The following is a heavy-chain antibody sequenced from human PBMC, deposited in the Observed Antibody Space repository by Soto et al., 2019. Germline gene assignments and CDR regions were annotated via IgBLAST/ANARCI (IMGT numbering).Heavy chain of an antibody. J-gene: IGHJ6*02. V-gene: IGHV1-69*02. D-gene: IGHD5-12*01. CDR2: IIPILGIA. CDR3: ATRWLQPTVYYYYGMDV. CDR1: GGTFSSYT. Sequence: SVKVSCKASGGTFSSYTISWVRQAPGQGLEWMGRIIPILGIANYAQKFQGRVTITADKSTSTAYMELSSLRSEDTAVYYCATRWLQPTVYYYYGMDVWGQGTTVTVSS.